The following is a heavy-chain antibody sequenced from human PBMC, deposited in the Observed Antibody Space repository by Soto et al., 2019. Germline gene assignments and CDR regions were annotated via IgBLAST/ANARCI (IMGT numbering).Heavy chain of an antibody. CDR1: GFTFSDAW. J-gene: IGHJ4*02. Sequence: EVQLVESGGGLVKPGGSLRLSCAVSGFTFSDAWMSWVRQAPGKGLEWVGRIKSKIDGGTTEYAAPVKDRFTISRDDSKNTLYLQMNSLKTEDTAVYYCITSTAAARGYWGQGTLVTVSS. V-gene: IGHV3-15*01. CDR2: IKSKIDGGTT. CDR3: ITSTAAARGY. D-gene: IGHD6-13*01.